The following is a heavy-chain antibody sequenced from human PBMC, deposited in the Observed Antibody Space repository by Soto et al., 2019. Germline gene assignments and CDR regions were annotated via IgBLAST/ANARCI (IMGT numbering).Heavy chain of an antibody. CDR2: ISGSVGST. CDR1: LFTFSSYA. V-gene: IGHV3-23*01. CDR3: AKGTMYDYIWGSSFEY. Sequence: PVRSLRLSWAASLFTFSSYAMSWVLKTPLKGLEWVAAISGSVGSTYYAESVKGRFTISRDNSKNTLYLQMNSLRAEDTAVYYCAKGTMYDYIWGSSFEYWGQGTLVTVSS. D-gene: IGHD3-16*01. J-gene: IGHJ4*02.